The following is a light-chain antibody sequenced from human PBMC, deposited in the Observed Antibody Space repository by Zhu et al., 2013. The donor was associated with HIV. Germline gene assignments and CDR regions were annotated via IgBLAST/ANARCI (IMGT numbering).Light chain of an antibody. CDR2: DAS. Sequence: ENVLTQFPGTLSLSPGERATLSCRASRHVINNYLAWYQQKPGQTPRVLIYDASTRAAGIPDRFSGSGSGTDFTLTISRLEPEDFAVYFCQSYDNSAALTFGAGTEVEV. CDR3: QSYDNSAALT. J-gene: IGKJ4*01. V-gene: IGKV3-20*01. CDR1: RHVINNY.